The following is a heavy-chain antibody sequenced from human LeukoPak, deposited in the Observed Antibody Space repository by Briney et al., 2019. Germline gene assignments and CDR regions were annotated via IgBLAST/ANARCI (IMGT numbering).Heavy chain of an antibody. J-gene: IGHJ3*02. V-gene: IGHV3-53*01. CDR1: GFTVSSNY. D-gene: IGHD6-13*01. Sequence: GGSLRLSCAASGFTVSSNYMSWVRQAPGKGLEWVSVIYSGGSTYYADSVKGRFTISRDNSKNTLYLRMNSLRAEDTAVYYCAKDKGSSSWYGAFDIWGQGTMVTVSS. CDR3: AKDKGSSSWYGAFDI. CDR2: IYSGGST.